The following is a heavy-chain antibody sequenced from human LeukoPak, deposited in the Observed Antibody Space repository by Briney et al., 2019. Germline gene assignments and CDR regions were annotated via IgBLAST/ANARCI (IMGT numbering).Heavy chain of an antibody. CDR2: IYYSGST. Sequence: PSETLSLTCTVSGDSVSSGSYYWSWIRQPPGKGLEWIGYIYYSGSTNYNPSLKSRVTISVDTSKNQFSLKLSSVTAADTAVYYCARVPAAIRAGAFDIWGQGTMVTVSS. J-gene: IGHJ3*02. CDR1: GDSVSSGSYY. V-gene: IGHV4-61*01. D-gene: IGHD2-2*02. CDR3: ARVPAAIRAGAFDI.